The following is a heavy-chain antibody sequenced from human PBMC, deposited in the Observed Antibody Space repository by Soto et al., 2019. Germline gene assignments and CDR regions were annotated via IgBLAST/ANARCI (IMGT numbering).Heavy chain of an antibody. CDR3: AKFRTFYDY. J-gene: IGHJ4*02. D-gene: IGHD3-16*01. CDR2: ISYDGSNK. V-gene: IGHV3-30*18. Sequence: MHWVRQAPGKGLEWVAVISYDGSNKYYADSVKGRFTISRDNSKNTLYLQMNSLRAEDTAVYYCAKFRTFYDYWGQGTLVTVSS.